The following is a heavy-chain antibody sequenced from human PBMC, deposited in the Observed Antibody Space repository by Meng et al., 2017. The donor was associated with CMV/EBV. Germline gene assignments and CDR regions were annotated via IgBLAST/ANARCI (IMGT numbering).Heavy chain of an antibody. Sequence: SGPTLVKPTQTLTLTCTFSGFSLNTSGVSVGWIRQPPGKALEWLALIDWKDDKRYSPSLQTRLTVTKDTSTNEVVLTMTNMDAVDTGTYFCAHAYDGFWSGYYLGAFDIWGQGTLVTVSS. V-gene: IGHV2-5*01. D-gene: IGHD3-3*01. CDR1: GFSLNTSGVS. CDR2: IDWKDDK. J-gene: IGHJ3*02. CDR3: AHAYDGFWSGYYLGAFDI.